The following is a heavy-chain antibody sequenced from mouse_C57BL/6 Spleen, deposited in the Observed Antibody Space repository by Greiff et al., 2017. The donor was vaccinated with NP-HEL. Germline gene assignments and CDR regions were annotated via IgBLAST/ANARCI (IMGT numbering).Heavy chain of an antibody. CDR2: IYPSDSET. J-gene: IGHJ4*01. CDR1: GYTFTSYW. CDR3: ARRGDGYPYYYAMDY. Sequence: QVQLQQPGAELVRPGSSVKLSCKASGYTFTSYWMDWVKQRPGQGLEWIGNIYPSDSETNYNQKFKDKATLTVDKASSTAYMQLSSLTSEDSAVYYCARRGDGYPYYYAMDYWGQGTSVTVSS. V-gene: IGHV1-61*01. D-gene: IGHD2-3*01.